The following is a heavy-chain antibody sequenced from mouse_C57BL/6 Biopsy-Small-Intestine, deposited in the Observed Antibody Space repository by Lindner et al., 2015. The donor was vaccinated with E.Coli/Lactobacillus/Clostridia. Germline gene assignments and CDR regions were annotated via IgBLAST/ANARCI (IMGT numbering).Heavy chain of an antibody. Sequence: VQLQESGPELVKSGASVKISCRASGYSFTGNYVNWVKQSPEKSLEWIGEINPSTGGGTYNQKFGAKVTLTVDRSSSTTYMQFKSLTSDDSAVYYCARREVYYFDYWGQGTTLTVSS. CDR2: INPSTGGG. CDR3: ARREVYYFDY. V-gene: IGHV1-42*01. J-gene: IGHJ2*01. CDR1: GYSFTGNY.